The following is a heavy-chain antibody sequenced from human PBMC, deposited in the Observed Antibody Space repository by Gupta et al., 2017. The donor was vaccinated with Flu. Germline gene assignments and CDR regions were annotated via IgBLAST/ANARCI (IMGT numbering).Heavy chain of an antibody. CDR1: GYTFIDYY. V-gene: IGHV1-2*02. J-gene: IGHJ4*02. D-gene: IGHD3-16*01. CDR3: ARIEGGYSWEGD. Sequence: QVQMVQSGAEVKKPGASVRVSCKAFGYTFIDYYVRWVRQAPGQGLEWMGWVSPRGGTSYAPKFEGRAAMTTDTSSGTAYMELTSLRSDDTAVYYCARIEGGYSWEGDWGQGTLVTVSS. CDR2: VSPRGGT.